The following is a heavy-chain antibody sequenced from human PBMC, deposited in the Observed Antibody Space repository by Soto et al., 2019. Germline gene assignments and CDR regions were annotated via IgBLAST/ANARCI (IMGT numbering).Heavy chain of an antibody. CDR2: ISSNGVGT. V-gene: IGHV3-64*01. D-gene: IGHD6-6*01. Sequence: EVQLAESGGGLAQPGGSLRLSCAASGFTLSGYAMDWVGQAPGKGLEYVSGISSNGVGTYYANSVQGRFTISRDNSKNTVYLQMGSLRPEDMAVYYCARRARPDFYYMDDWGKGTTVTVSS. CDR1: GFTLSGYA. CDR3: ARRARPDFYYMDD. J-gene: IGHJ6*03.